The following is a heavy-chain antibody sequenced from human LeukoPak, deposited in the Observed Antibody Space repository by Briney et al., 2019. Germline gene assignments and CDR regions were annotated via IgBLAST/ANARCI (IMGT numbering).Heavy chain of an antibody. Sequence: PSETLSLTCTVTGLSISSYYWSWIRQPAGKGLEWIGRIYTSGSTNYNPSLKSRVTMSVDTSKNQFSLKLSSVTAADTAVYYCARDDYGSGSYSTFDYWGQGTLVTVSS. CDR2: IYTSGST. J-gene: IGHJ4*02. D-gene: IGHD3-10*01. CDR3: ARDDYGSGSYSTFDY. V-gene: IGHV4-4*07. CDR1: GLSISSYY.